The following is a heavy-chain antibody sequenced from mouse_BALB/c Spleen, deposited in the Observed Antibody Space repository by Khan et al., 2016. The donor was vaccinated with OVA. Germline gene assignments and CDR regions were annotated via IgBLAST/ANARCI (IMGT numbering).Heavy chain of an antibody. CDR3: ARNYDDDEGFAY. Sequence: QVQLKESGPGLVQPSQSLSITCTVSGFSLTTYGVHWVRQSPGKGLEWLGVIWSGGSTDYNAPFISRLSISKDSSKSQVFFKMNSLQVNDTAIYYCARNYDDDEGFAYWGQGTLVTVSA. V-gene: IGHV2-2*02. CDR2: IWSGGST. CDR1: GFSLTTYG. D-gene: IGHD2-4*01. J-gene: IGHJ3*01.